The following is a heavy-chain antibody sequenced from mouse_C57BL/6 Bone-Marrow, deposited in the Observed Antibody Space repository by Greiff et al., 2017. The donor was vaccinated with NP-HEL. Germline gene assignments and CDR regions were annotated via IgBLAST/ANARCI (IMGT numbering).Heavy chain of an antibody. J-gene: IGHJ3*01. CDR2: INPYNGGT. Sequence: DVQLQESGPVLVKPGASVKMSCKASGYTFTDYYMNWVKQSHGKSLEWIGVINPYNGGTSYNQKFKGKATLTVDKSSSTAYMELNSLTSEDSAVYYCARLGIYYGTAWFAYWGQGTLVTVSA. V-gene: IGHV1-19*01. CDR3: ARLGIYYGTAWFAY. CDR1: GYTFTDYY. D-gene: IGHD2-1*01.